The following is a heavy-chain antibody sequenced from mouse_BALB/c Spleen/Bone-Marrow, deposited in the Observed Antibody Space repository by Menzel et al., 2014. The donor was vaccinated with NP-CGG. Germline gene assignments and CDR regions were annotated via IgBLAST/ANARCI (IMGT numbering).Heavy chain of an antibody. Sequence: VKLQESGAELAKPGASVKMSCKASGYTFTDYWMHWVKQRPGQGLEWIGYISPSSGYTEYNQKFKDKATLTADRSSSAAYMQLNILTSEDSAVYYCARRYGSLWYFDVWGAGTTVTVSS. V-gene: IGHV1-7*01. J-gene: IGHJ1*01. CDR1: GYTFTDYW. D-gene: IGHD1-1*01. CDR3: ARRYGSLWYFDV. CDR2: ISPSSGYT.